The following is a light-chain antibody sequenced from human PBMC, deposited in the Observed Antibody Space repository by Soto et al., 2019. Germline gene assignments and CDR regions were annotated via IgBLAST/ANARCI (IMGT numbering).Light chain of an antibody. CDR2: EVS. J-gene: IGLJ1*01. V-gene: IGLV2-14*03. Sequence: QSVLTQPASVSGSPGQSITISCAGTGSDLGAYKYVSWYQQHPDKAPKLILYEVSRRPSGVSNRFSGSKSGNTASLTISGLLAEDEADYSCSSYTNTSTLVFGTGTKVTVL. CDR3: SSYTNTSTLV. CDR1: GSDLGAYKY.